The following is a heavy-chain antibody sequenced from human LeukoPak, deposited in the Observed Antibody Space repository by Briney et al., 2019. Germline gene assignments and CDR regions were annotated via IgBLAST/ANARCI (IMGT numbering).Heavy chain of an antibody. CDR1: GGSISSSSYY. D-gene: IGHD6-19*01. CDR3: ARDISGPNYIPYYFDY. V-gene: IGHV4-39*07. CDR2: IYYSGST. Sequence: KASETLSLTCTVSGGSISSSSYYWGRIRQPPGKGLEWIGSIYYSGSTYYNPSLKSRVTISVDTSKNQFSLKLSSVTAADTAVYYCARDISGPNYIPYYFDYWGQGTLVTVSS. J-gene: IGHJ4*02.